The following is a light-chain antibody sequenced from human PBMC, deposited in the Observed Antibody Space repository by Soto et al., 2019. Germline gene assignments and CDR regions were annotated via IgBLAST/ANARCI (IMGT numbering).Light chain of an antibody. V-gene: IGKV1-39*01. CDR2: DAS. J-gene: IGKJ3*01. Sequence: DIQMTQSPSSVSASVGDRVTITCRASQTIGKYLNWYQQQPGKVPKLLIYDASYLQSGVPSRFSGSESGTDFTLNISDLRPEDFATYYCQQSFSIPFTFGPGTKVDIK. CDR3: QQSFSIPFT. CDR1: QTIGKY.